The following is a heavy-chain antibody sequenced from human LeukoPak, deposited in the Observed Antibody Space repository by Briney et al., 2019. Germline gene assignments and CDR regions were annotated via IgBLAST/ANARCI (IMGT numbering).Heavy chain of an antibody. J-gene: IGHJ4*02. D-gene: IGHD3-22*01. CDR1: GGTFSSYA. CDR2: IIPIFGTA. Sequence: LAASVKVPCKASGGTFSSYAISWVRQAPGQGLEWMGGIIPIFGTANYAQKFQGRVTITTDESTSTAYMELSSLRSEDTAVYYCAAHYYDSSGYFDYWGQGTLVTVSS. CDR3: AAHYYDSSGYFDY. V-gene: IGHV1-69*05.